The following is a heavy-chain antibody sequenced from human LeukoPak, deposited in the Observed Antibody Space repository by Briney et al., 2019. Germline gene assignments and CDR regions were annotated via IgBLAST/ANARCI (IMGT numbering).Heavy chain of an antibody. D-gene: IGHD6-19*01. CDR2: INHSGST. CDR3: ARGGGWYFFRYYFDY. CDR1: GGSFSGYY. Sequence: SETLSLTCAVYGGSFSGYYWSWIRQPPGKGLEWIGEINHSGSTNYNPSLKSRVTISVDTSKNQFSLKLSSVTAADTAVYYCARGGGWYFFRYYFDYWGQGTLVTVSS. V-gene: IGHV4-34*01. J-gene: IGHJ4*02.